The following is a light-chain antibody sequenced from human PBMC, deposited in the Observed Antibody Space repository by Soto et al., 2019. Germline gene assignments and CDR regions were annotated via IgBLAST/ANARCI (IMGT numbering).Light chain of an antibody. Sequence: DIQMTQSPSSLSASVGDRVTITCRASQSISSYLNWYQQKPGKAPKLLIYAASSLQSGVPSRFSGGGSGTDFTHTISSLQPEAFATYYCQQSYSTPDTFGQGTKLEIK. CDR2: AAS. V-gene: IGKV1-39*01. CDR1: QSISSY. CDR3: QQSYSTPDT. J-gene: IGKJ2*01.